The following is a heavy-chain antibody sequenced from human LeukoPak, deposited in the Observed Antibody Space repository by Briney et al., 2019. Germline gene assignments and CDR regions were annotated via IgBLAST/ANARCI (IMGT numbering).Heavy chain of an antibody. V-gene: IGHV3-7*01. Sequence: PGGSLRLSRAASGFTFSNYWMTWVRQAPGRGLEWVANIKQDGSTKFYVDSLKGRLTISRDNARNSLYLQMDSLRVEDTAIYYCARIGYSSSSLDFWGQGTLVTVSS. CDR3: ARIGYSSSSLDF. J-gene: IGHJ4*02. D-gene: IGHD6-6*01. CDR1: GFTFSNYW. CDR2: IKQDGSTK.